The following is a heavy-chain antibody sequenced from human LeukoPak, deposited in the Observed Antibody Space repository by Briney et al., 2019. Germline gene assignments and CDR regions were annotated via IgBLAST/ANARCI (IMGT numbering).Heavy chain of an antibody. CDR1: GFTFSSYS. D-gene: IGHD1-26*01. V-gene: IGHV3-21*01. CDR3: AREFEGTASGAGY. Sequence: GGSLRLSCAASGFTFSSYSMNWIRQAPGKGLEWVSSMSVGSGLIYYAESVKGRFTVSRDNAKKSLYLQMNSLRAEDTAVYYCAREFEGTASGAGYWGQGTLVTVSS. CDR2: MSVGSGLI. J-gene: IGHJ4*02.